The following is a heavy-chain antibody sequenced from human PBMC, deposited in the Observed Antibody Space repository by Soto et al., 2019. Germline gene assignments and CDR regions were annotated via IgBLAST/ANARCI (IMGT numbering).Heavy chain of an antibody. CDR3: ASGYDSSGYTVS. CDR1: GGSISSSSYY. V-gene: IGHV4-39*01. CDR2: IYYSGST. D-gene: IGHD3-22*01. Sequence: QLQLQESGPGLVKPSETLSLTCTVSGGSISSSSYYWGWIRQPPGKGLEWIGSIYYSGSTYYNPSRKRRVTISVDTSKNQFSLKLSSVTAADTAVYYCASGYDSSGYTVSWGQGTLVTVSS. J-gene: IGHJ4*02.